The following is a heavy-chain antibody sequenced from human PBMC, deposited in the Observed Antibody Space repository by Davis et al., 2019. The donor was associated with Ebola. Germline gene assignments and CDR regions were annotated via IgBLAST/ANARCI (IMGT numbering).Heavy chain of an antibody. CDR3: ARRLSYGPFDY. V-gene: IGHV4-39*01. CDR1: GGSISSSSYY. D-gene: IGHD5-18*01. Sequence: MPGGSLRLSCTVSGGSISSSSYYWGWIRQPPGKGLEWIGSIYYSGSTYYNPSLKSRVTISVDTSKNQFSLKLSSVTAADTAVYYCARRLSYGPFDYWGQGTLVTVSS. CDR2: IYYSGST. J-gene: IGHJ4*02.